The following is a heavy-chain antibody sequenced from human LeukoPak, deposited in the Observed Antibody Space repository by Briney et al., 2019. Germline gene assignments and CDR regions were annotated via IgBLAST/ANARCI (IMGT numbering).Heavy chain of an antibody. CDR2: ISYDGSNK. V-gene: IGHV3-30*03. D-gene: IGHD3-22*01. CDR1: GFTFSSYG. J-gene: IGHJ5*02. CDR3: ARDDYDSA. Sequence: GGSLRLSCAASGFTFSSYGMHWVRQAPGKGLEWVAVISYDGSNKYYADSVKGRFTISRDNSKNTLYLQMNSLRDEDTAVYYCARDDYDSAWGQGTLVTVSS.